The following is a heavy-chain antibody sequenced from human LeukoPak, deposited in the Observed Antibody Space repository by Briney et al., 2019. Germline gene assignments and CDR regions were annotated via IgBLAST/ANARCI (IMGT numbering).Heavy chain of an antibody. D-gene: IGHD2-2*01. CDR2: ISSTGNYI. CDR1: GFTFSSYS. CDR3: ARGGGYCGSTSCYYFDS. Sequence: GGSLRLSCEASGFTFSSYSMNWVRQAPRKGLEWVSSISSTGNYIYYADSVKGRFTVSRDNAKKSLYLQMNSLRAEDTAVYYCARGGGYCGSTSCYYFDSWGQGTLVTVSS. V-gene: IGHV3-21*01. J-gene: IGHJ4*02.